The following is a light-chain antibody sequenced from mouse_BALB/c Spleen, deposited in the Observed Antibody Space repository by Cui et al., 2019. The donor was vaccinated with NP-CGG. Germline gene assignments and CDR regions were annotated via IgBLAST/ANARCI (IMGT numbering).Light chain of an antibody. CDR2: GTN. CDR3: ALWYSNHWV. CDR1: TGAVTTSNY. J-gene: IGLJ1*01. Sequence: QALLLQESPLTTSPGETVTLTCRSSTGAVTTSNYANWVQEKPDHLFTGLIGGTNNRAPGVPARFSGSLIGDKAALTITGAQTEDEAIYFCALWYSNHWVFGGGTKLTVL. V-gene: IGLV1*01.